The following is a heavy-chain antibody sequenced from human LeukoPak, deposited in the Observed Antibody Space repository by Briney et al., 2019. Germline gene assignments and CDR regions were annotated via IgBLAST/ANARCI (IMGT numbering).Heavy chain of an antibody. J-gene: IGHJ4*02. CDR2: ISSSGSTI. CDR3: ARDRREGDYPYAY. CDR1: GCTFRIYS. Sequence: GGSLRLSCAASGCTFRIYSMIWVRQARGRGLEWVSSISSSGSTIYYADAVKGRFTISRDNAKNSLYLQMNSLRAEDTAVYYCARDRREGDYPYAYWGQGALVTVSS. V-gene: IGHV3-48*04. D-gene: IGHD4-17*01.